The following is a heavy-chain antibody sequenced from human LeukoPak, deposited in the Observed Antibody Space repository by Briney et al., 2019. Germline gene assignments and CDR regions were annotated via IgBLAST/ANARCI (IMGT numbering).Heavy chain of an antibody. CDR1: GFTFTAYH. D-gene: IGHD3-10*01. J-gene: IGHJ6*03. CDR3: AGSGYGSGSYYTLGTYYYYYYMDV. Sequence: GASVKVSCKASGFTFTAYHMHWVRQAPGQGLEWMGWINPNSGGTNYAQKFQGRVTMTRDTSISTAYMELSSLRSEDTAVYYCAGSGYGSGSYYTLGTYYYYYYMDVWGKGTTVTISS. CDR2: INPNSGGT. V-gene: IGHV1-2*02.